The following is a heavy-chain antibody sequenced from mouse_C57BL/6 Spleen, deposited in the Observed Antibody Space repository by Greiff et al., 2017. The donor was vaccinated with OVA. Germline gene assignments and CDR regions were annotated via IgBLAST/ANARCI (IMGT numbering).Heavy chain of an antibody. CDR3: ARGVRYYYGSSYYFDC. V-gene: IGHV5-17*01. CDR1: GFTFSDYG. D-gene: IGHD1-1*01. Sequence: EVKVVESGGGLVKPGGSLKLSCAASGFTFSDYGMHWVRQAPEKGLEWVAYISSGSSTIYYADTVKGRFTISRDNAKNTLFLQMTSLRSEDTAMYYCARGVRYYYGSSYYFDCWGQGTTLTVSS. CDR2: ISSGSSTI. J-gene: IGHJ2*01.